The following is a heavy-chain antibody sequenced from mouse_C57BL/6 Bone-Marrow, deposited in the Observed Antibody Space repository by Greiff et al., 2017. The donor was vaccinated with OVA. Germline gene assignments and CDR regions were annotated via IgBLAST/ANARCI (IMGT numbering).Heavy chain of an antibody. CDR3: ARWAGTSFDY. Sequence: QVQLQPSGSELATPGASVKLSCKASGYTFTSYWLHCLTQRPGQVLSLIGYINPSSGYTKYNQKFKDKATLTADKSSSTAYMQLSSLTYEDSAVYYCARWAGTSFDYWGQGTTLTVSS. V-gene: IGHV1-7*01. CDR1: GYTFTSYW. CDR2: INPSSGYT. J-gene: IGHJ2*01. D-gene: IGHD4-1*01.